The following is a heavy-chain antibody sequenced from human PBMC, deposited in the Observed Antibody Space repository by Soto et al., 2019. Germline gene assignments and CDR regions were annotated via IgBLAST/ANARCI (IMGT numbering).Heavy chain of an antibody. V-gene: IGHV4-34*01. J-gene: IGHJ4*02. D-gene: IGHD6-6*01. CDR2: INHSGST. CDR3: ARTPLMPVAALNLHVDY. CDR1: ATAYTRDH. Sequence: SDTLALTCASSATAYTRDHKSGVRGHRGKGLEWIREINHSGSTNYNPSLKSRVTISVDTSKNQFSLKLSSVTAADTAVYYCARTPLMPVAALNLHVDYWGQGTLVTVSS.